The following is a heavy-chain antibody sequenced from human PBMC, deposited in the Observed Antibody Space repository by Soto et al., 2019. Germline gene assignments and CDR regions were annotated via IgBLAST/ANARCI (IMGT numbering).Heavy chain of an antibody. Sequence: QVQLVQSGAEVKKPGASVKVSCKASGYTFTSYDINWVRQATGQGLEWMGWMNPNSGNTGYAQKFQGRVTMTRNTSIGTAYMELSSLRSEATAVYYCARALSRVFGEGLYYYYGMDVWGEGTTVTVSS. CDR3: ARALSRVFGEGLYYYYGMDV. J-gene: IGHJ6*04. V-gene: IGHV1-8*01. CDR1: GYTFTSYD. D-gene: IGHD3-10*01. CDR2: MNPNSGNT.